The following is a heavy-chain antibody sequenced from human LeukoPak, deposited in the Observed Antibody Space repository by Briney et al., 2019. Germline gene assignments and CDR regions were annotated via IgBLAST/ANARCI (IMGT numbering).Heavy chain of an antibody. D-gene: IGHD6-13*01. V-gene: IGHV4-39*07. CDR2: IYYSGST. J-gene: IGHJ4*02. CDR3: ARLRAPRGLLAAAGKRYFDY. CDR1: GGSISSSSYY. Sequence: SETLSLTCTVSGGSISSSSYYWGWIRQPPGKGLEWIGSIYYSGSTNYNPSLKSRVTISVDTSKNQFSLKLSSVTAADTAVYYCARLRAPRGLLAAAGKRYFDYWGQGTLVTVSS.